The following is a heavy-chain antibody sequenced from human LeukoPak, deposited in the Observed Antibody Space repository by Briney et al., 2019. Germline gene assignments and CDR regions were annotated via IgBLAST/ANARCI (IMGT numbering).Heavy chain of an antibody. CDR1: GVTFSNNW. CDR3: ARGVYHFDY. J-gene: IGHJ4*02. V-gene: IGHV3-7*04. Sequence: GGSLRLSCAASGVTFSNNWMSWVRQAPGKGLEWVASIKQDGSDEYYVDSVKGRLTISRDNAKNSVYLQMNSLRAEDTAVYYCARGVYHFDYWGQGTLVTVSS. D-gene: IGHD6-13*01. CDR2: IKQDGSDE.